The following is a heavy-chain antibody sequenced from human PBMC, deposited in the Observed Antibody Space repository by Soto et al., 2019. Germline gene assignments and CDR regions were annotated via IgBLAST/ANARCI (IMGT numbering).Heavy chain of an antibody. J-gene: IGHJ4*02. CDR3: ARSHYTYYHLIGY. CDR2: VYWTGST. D-gene: IGHD3-10*01. CDR1: GDSITTNGYY. Sequence: SETLSLTCSVSGDSITTNGYYWGWIRQPPGKGLQWIGNVYWTGSTFSHPSLTSRVFISVDTSKNEFSLRLTSVTAADTAVYYCARSHYTYYHLIGYWGQGTLVTVSS. V-gene: IGHV4-39*01.